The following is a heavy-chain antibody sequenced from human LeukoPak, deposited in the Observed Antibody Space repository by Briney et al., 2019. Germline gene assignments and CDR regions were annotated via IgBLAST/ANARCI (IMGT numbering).Heavy chain of an antibody. Sequence: PGGSLSLSCAASGFTFSSYAMRWVRQAPGKGLEWVSAVSGSGGSTYYADSVKGRFTISRDNSKNTLYLQMNSLRGEDTAVYYCAKLRGYSGYFGYWGQGTLVTVSS. CDR2: VSGSGGST. CDR1: GFTFSSYA. V-gene: IGHV3-23*01. CDR3: AKLRGYSGYFGY. D-gene: IGHD5-12*01. J-gene: IGHJ4*02.